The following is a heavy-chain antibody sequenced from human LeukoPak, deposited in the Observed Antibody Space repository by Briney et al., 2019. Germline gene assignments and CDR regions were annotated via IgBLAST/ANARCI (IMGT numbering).Heavy chain of an antibody. J-gene: IGHJ6*02. D-gene: IGHD3/OR15-3a*01. CDR3: ARAKRETSTRPWTSGMDV. V-gene: IGHV3-13*01. Sequence: GGSLRLSCAASGFTLSDYDIHWVRQPIGKGLDWVSGLGSAGDKYHAGSERGRFTISKEDAENSVYLQMNGLRPEDTAIYYCARAKRETSTRPWTSGMDVWGQGTRVTVSS. CDR1: GFTLSDYD. CDR2: LGSAGDK.